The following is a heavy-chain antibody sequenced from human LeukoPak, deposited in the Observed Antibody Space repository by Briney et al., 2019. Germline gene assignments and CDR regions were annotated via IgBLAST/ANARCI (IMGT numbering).Heavy chain of an antibody. Sequence: ASVKVSCKASGYTFNKYGVSWVRQAPVQGLEWMGWISGYNGNTDYAQKFQDRVTMTTDTSTSTVCLELRSLRSDDTAVYYCARSVHVKSYCNTISCSGEGMDVWGQGTTVIVSS. CDR1: GYTFNKYG. CDR2: ISGYNGNT. V-gene: IGHV1-18*01. J-gene: IGHJ6*02. D-gene: IGHD2-2*01. CDR3: ARSVHVKSYCNTISCSGEGMDV.